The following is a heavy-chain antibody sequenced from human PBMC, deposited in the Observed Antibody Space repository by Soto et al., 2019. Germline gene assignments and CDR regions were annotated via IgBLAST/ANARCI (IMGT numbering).Heavy chain of an antibody. CDR2: ISAYNGNT. D-gene: IGHD2-2*01. CDR1: GYTFTSYG. Sequence: ASVKVSCKASGYTFTSYGISWVRQAPGQGLEWMGWISAYNGNTNYAQKLQGRVTMTTDTSTSTAYMELRSLRSDDTAVYYCARVGNDIVVVPAAMHYYYYGIDVWGQGTTVTVSS. V-gene: IGHV1-18*01. CDR3: ARVGNDIVVVPAAMHYYYYGIDV. J-gene: IGHJ6*02.